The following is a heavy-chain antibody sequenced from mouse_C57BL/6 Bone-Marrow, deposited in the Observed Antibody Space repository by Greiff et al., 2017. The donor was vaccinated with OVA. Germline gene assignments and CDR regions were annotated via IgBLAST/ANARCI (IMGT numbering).Heavy chain of an antibody. CDR3: ARRRGYDGYYYAMDY. CDR2: INPNNGGT. Sequence: EVQLQQSGPELVKPGASVKIPCKASGYTFTDYNMDWVKQSHGKSLEWIGDINPNNGGTIYNQKFKGKATLTVDKSSSSAYMELRSLTSEDTSVYYFARRRGYDGYYYAMDYWGQGTSVTVSS. CDR1: GYTFTDYN. D-gene: IGHD2-3*01. V-gene: IGHV1-18*01. J-gene: IGHJ4*01.